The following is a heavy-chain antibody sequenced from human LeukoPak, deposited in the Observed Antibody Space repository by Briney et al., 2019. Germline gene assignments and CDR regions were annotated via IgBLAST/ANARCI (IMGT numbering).Heavy chain of an antibody. CDR1: GGSISSNY. CDR3: ARGVYIAAAQYGY. Sequence: SETLSLTCTVSGGSISSNYWSWIRQPAGKGLEWIGRIYVSGSTNYNPSLKSRATMSVDTSKNQLSLKLSSVTAADTAVYYCARGVYIAAAQYGYWGQGTLVTVSS. CDR2: IYVSGST. J-gene: IGHJ4*02. V-gene: IGHV4-4*07. D-gene: IGHD6-25*01.